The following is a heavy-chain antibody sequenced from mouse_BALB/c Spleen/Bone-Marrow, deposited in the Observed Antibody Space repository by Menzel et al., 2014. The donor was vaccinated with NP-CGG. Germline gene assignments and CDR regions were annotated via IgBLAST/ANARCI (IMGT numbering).Heavy chain of an antibody. D-gene: IGHD4-1*01. J-gene: IGHJ4*01. CDR2: IDPANGNT. CDR1: GFNIKDTY. V-gene: IGHV14-3*02. Sequence: EVQRVESGAELVKPGASVKLSCTASGFNIKDTYMHWVKQRPEQGLEWIGRIDPANGNTKYDPKFQGKATITADTSSNTAYLQLSSLTSEDTAVYYCARWEYYAMDYGGQGTSVTVSS. CDR3: ARWEYYAMDY.